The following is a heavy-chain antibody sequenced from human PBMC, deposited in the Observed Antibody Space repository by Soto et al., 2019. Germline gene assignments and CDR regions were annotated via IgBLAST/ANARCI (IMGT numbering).Heavy chain of an antibody. Sequence: PGGSLRLSCTASGFTFSSHAMTWVRQAPGKGLEWVSGLSDSGDSIYYADSVKGRFTIYRDNSMDTLYLQMNILRVEDTAVYYCAKVSSSWYAGFFDLWGQGTLVTVSS. CDR1: GFTFSSHA. V-gene: IGHV3-23*01. CDR3: AKVSSSWYAGFFDL. J-gene: IGHJ4*02. D-gene: IGHD6-13*01. CDR2: LSDSGDSI.